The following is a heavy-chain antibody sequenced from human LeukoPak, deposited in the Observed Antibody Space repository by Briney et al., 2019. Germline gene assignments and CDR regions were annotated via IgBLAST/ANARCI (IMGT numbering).Heavy chain of an antibody. J-gene: IGHJ5*02. CDR1: GGTFSSYA. Sequence: SVKVSCEASGGTFSSYAISWVRQAPGQGLEWMGGIIPIFGTANYAQKFQGRVTITADESTSTAYMELSSLRSEDTAVYYCARVASGSYSWFDPWGQGTLVTVSS. D-gene: IGHD1-26*01. CDR2: IIPIFGTA. CDR3: ARVASGSYSWFDP. V-gene: IGHV1-69*13.